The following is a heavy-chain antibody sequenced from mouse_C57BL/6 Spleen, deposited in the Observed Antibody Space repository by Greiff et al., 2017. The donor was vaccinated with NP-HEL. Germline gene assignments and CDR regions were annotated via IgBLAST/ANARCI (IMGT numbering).Heavy chain of an antibody. CDR3: ARRGDYYGSSYNFDV. CDR1: GYTFTDHT. CDR2: IYPRDGST. Sequence: VKLQESDAELVKPGASVKISCKVSGYTFTDHTIHWMKQRPEQGLEWIGYIYPRDGSTKYNEKFKGKATLTADKSSSTAYMQLNSLTSEDSAVYFCARRGDYYGSSYNFDVWGTGTTVTVSS. D-gene: IGHD1-1*01. V-gene: IGHV1-78*01. J-gene: IGHJ1*03.